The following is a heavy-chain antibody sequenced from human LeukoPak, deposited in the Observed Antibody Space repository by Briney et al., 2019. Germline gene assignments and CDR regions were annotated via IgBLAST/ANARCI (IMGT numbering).Heavy chain of an antibody. J-gene: IGHJ6*02. D-gene: IGHD6-13*01. CDR3: ARGSSRYYYYYGMDV. CDR1: GYTFTSYY. V-gene: IGHV1-46*01. CDR2: INSSGGST. Sequence: ASVKVSCKASGYTFTSYYMHWVGQAPGQGLEWMGIINSSGGSTSYAQKFQGRVTMTSDTPTSTVYTELSSLRSEDTAVYYCARGSSRYYYYYGMDVWGQGTTVTVSS.